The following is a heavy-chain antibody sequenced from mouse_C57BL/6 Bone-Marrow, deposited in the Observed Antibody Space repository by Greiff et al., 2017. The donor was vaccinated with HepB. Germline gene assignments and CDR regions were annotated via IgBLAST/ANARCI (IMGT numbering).Heavy chain of an antibody. D-gene: IGHD3-3*01. V-gene: IGHV1-55*01. Sequence: QVQLQQPGAELVKPGASVKMSCKASGYTFTSYWITWVKQRPGQGLEWIGDIYPGSGSTNYNEKFKSKATLTVDTSSSTAYMQLSSLTSEDSAVYYCAREGGTFYYFDYWGQGTTLTVSS. CDR2: IYPGSGST. J-gene: IGHJ2*01. CDR3: AREGGTFYYFDY. CDR1: GYTFTSYW.